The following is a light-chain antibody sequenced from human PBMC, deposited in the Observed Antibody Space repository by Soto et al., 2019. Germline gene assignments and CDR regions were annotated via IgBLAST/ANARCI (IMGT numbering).Light chain of an antibody. CDR1: QSVSSSY. CDR2: GAS. Sequence: ILLTQSPGTLSLSPGERATLSCRASQSVSSSYLAWYQQKPGQAPRLLICGASSRATGIPDRFSGSGSGTDFTLTISRLEPEDFAVYYCQQYGSSPPTFGQGTRLEI. CDR3: QQYGSSPPT. J-gene: IGKJ5*01. V-gene: IGKV3-20*01.